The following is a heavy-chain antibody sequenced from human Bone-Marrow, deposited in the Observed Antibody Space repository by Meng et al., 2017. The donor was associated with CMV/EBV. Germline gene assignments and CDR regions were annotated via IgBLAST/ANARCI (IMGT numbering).Heavy chain of an antibody. D-gene: IGHD4-11*01. Sequence: GGSLRISCAASGFTFSSYSMNWVRQAPGKGLEWVSSISSSSSYIYYADSVKGRFTISRDNAKNSLYLQMNSLRAEDTAVYYCAREASSNSRGFYPWGQGTLVTVSS. CDR1: GFTFSSYS. V-gene: IGHV3-21*01. CDR2: ISSSSSYI. CDR3: AREASSNSRGFYP. J-gene: IGHJ5*01.